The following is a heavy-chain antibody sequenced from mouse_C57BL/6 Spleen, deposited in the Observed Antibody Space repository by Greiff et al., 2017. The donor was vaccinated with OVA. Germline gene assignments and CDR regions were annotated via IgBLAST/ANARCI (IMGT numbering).Heavy chain of an antibody. CDR3: ASPYGSSPYYFDY. D-gene: IGHD1-1*01. Sequence: EVQLVESGPELVKPGASVKIPCKASGYTFTDYNMDWVKQSHGKSLEWIGDINPNNGGTIYNQKFKGKATLTVDKSSSTAYMELRSLTSEDTAVYYCASPYGSSPYYFDYWGQGTTLTVSS. V-gene: IGHV1-18*01. CDR2: INPNNGGT. CDR1: GYTFTDYN. J-gene: IGHJ2*01.